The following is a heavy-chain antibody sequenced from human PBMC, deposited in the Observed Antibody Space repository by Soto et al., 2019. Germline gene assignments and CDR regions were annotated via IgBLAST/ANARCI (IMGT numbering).Heavy chain of an antibody. CDR1: GFTFSSYA. Sequence: QVQLVESGGGVVQPGRSLRLSCAASGFTFSSYAMHWVRQAPGKGLEWVAVIWYDGGNKYYADSVRDRFTISRDNSKNTLYLQMNTLRADDTAVYYWARDRGSSTSCSDYWGPGALVTVSS. J-gene: IGHJ4*02. CDR3: ARDRGSSTSCSDY. CDR2: IWYDGGNK. D-gene: IGHD2-2*01. V-gene: IGHV3-33*01.